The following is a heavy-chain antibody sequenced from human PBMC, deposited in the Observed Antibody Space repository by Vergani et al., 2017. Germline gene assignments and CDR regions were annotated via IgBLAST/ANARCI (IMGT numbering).Heavy chain of an antibody. CDR1: GYTFTGYY. Sequence: QVQLVQSGAEVKKPGASVKVSCKASGYTFTGYYMHWVRQAPGQGLEWMGWINPNSGGTNYAQKFQGRVNMTRDTSISTAYMEQSRLRSDDTAVYYCARVHGEGAFMVRGVMIYYGMDVWGQGP. CDR3: ARVHGEGAFMVRGVMIYYGMDV. D-gene: IGHD3-10*01. J-gene: IGHJ6*02. V-gene: IGHV1-2*02. CDR2: INPNSGGT.